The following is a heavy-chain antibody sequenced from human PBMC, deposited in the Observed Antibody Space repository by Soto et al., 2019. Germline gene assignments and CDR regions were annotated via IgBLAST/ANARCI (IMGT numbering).Heavy chain of an antibody. CDR1: GFTFSDKY. Sequence: ESGGGLVQPGGSLRLSCAASGFTFSDKYMDWVRQAPGKGLEWVGRIRNKANSYTTEYAASVKGRFTISRDDSKTSLYLQMSSLKTEDTAVYYCATYESARGGDFDYWGQGTLVTVSS. V-gene: IGHV3-72*01. CDR2: IRNKANSYTT. D-gene: IGHD3-22*01. CDR3: ATYESARGGDFDY. J-gene: IGHJ4*02.